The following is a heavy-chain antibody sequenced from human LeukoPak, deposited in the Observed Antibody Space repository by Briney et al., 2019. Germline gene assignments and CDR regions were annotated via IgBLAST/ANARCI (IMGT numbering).Heavy chain of an antibody. CDR1: GGSISSGGYS. D-gene: IGHD3-16*01. CDR2: IYHSGST. J-gene: IGHJ4*02. Sequence: SETLSLTCAVSGGSISSGGYSWSWIRQPPGKGLEWIGYIYHSGSTYYNPSLKSRVTISVDRSNNQFSLKLSSVTAADTAVYYCATARQADYGDCDYWGQGTLVTVSS. CDR3: ATARQADYGDCDY. V-gene: IGHV4-30-2*02.